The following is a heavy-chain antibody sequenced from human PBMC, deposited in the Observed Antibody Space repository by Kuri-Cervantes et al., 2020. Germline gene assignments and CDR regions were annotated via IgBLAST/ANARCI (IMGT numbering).Heavy chain of an antibody. D-gene: IGHD2-2*01. CDR2: IYYSGST. J-gene: IGHJ6*02. CDR1: GGSISSGGYY. CDR3: ARDLGGRYCSSTCGMDV. V-gene: IGHV4-31*03. Sequence: SETLSLTCTVSGGSISSGGYYWSWIRQRPGKGLEWIGYIYYSGSTYYNPSLKSRVTMSVDTSKNQFSLKLSSVTAADTAVYYCARDLGGRYCSSTCGMDVWGQGTTVTVSS.